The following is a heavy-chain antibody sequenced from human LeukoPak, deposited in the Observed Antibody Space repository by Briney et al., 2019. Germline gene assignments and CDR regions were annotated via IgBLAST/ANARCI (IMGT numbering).Heavy chain of an antibody. CDR3: ATDYYDSSGYQPPLDAFDI. CDR2: FDPEDGET. V-gene: IGHV1-24*01. D-gene: IGHD3-22*01. J-gene: IGHJ3*02. Sequence: ASVKVSCKVSGYTLTELSMHWVRQAPGKGLEWMGGFDPEDGETIYAQKFQGRVTMTEDTSTDTAYMELSSLRSEDTAVYYCATDYYDSSGYQPPLDAFDIRGQGTMVTVSS. CDR1: GYTLTELS.